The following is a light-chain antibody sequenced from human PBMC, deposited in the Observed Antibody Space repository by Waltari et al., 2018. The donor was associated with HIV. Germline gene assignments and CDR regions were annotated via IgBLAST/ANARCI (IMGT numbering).Light chain of an antibody. Sequence: QSALTQPRSVSGSPGQSVTISCTGSSSDVGGYNYVSWYQQHPTKAPKLIIYDVSERPSGVPDRFSVSKSGNRASLTISVLQAEDEADYYCYSYAGSLLFGGGTKLTVL. CDR1: SSDVGGYNY. J-gene: IGLJ2*01. V-gene: IGLV2-11*01. CDR2: DVS. CDR3: YSYAGSLL.